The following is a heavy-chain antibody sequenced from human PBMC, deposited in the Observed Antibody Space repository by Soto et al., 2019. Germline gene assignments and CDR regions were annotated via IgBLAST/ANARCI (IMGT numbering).Heavy chain of an antibody. V-gene: IGHV1-18*01. CDR3: AKNGQPPYYYYGLDV. Sequence: GASMKVSCKASGYTFNSFVIGLVRQAPGQGLEWMGWISGYNGDTNYAQKFQDRVSMTIDTSTGTAFMVLRSLTSDDTAIYYCAKNGQPPYYYYGLDVWG. CDR1: GYTFNSFV. D-gene: IGHD2-8*01. J-gene: IGHJ6*02. CDR2: ISGYNGDT.